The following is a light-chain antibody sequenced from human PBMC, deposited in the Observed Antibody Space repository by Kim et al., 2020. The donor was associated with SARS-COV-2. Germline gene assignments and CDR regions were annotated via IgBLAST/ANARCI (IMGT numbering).Light chain of an antibody. CDR3: QVWDSSSDHVV. V-gene: IGLV3-21*04. CDR2: YDS. Sequence: APGKPARITCGGNNIGSKSVHWYQRKPGQAPVLVIYYDSDRPSGIPERFSGSNSGNTATLTISRVEAGDEADYYCQVWDSSSDHVVFGGGTQLTVL. CDR1: NIGSKS. J-gene: IGLJ2*01.